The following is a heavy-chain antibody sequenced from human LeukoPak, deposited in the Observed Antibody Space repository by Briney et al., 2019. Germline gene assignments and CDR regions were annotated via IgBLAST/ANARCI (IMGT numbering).Heavy chain of an antibody. CDR3: ARILFLDYSYGMDV. D-gene: IGHD2-21*01. Sequence: SGPALVKPTQTLTLTCTFSGFSLSTSGMCVSWIRQPPGKALEWLALIDWDDDKYYSTSLKTRLTISKDPSKNQVVLTMTNMDPVDTATYYCARILFLDYSYGMDVWGKGTTVTVSS. V-gene: IGHV2-70*01. CDR2: IDWDDDK. CDR1: GFSLSTSGMC. J-gene: IGHJ6*04.